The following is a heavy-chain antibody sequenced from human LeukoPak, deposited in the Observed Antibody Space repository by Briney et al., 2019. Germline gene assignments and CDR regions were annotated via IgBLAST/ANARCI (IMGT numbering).Heavy chain of an antibody. V-gene: IGHV4-4*07. CDR2: IYTSGST. D-gene: IGHD3-10*01. J-gene: IGHJ4*02. CDR3: ARHDSDGTGVDY. Sequence: SETLSLTCTVSGGSISGYYWSWIRQPAGKGLEWIGRIYTSGSTNYNPSLKSRVTISVDTSKNQFSLKLSSVTAADTAVYYCARHDSDGTGVDYWGQGTLVTVSS. CDR1: GGSISGYY.